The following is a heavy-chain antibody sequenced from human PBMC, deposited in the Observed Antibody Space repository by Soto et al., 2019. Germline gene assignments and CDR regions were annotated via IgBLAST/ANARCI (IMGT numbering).Heavy chain of an antibody. J-gene: IGHJ4*02. D-gene: IGHD3-10*01. V-gene: IGHV3-30*18. CDR1: GFTFSSYG. CDR3: AKDLYGSGSYFDY. CDR2: ISYDGSNK. Sequence: QVQLVESGGGVVQPGRSLRLSCAASGFTFSSYGMHWVRQAPGKGLEWVAVISYDGSNKYYADSVKGRFTISRDNSKNTLYRQMNSLRAEDTAVYYCAKDLYGSGSYFDYWGQGTLVTVSS.